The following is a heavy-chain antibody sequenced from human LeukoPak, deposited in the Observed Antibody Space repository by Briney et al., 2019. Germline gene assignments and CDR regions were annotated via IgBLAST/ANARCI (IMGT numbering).Heavy chain of an antibody. D-gene: IGHD3-10*01. CDR1: GFTFSSFG. CDR3: ARGFGPVVTTYFDY. V-gene: IGHV3-33*01. Sequence: GGSLRLSCAASGFTFSSFGMHWVRQAPGKGLEWVAVIWYDGSNKYYVDSVKGRFTISRDNSKNTLYLQVISLRAEDTAVYYCARGFGPVVTTYFDYSGQGTLVTVSS. J-gene: IGHJ4*02. CDR2: IWYDGSNK.